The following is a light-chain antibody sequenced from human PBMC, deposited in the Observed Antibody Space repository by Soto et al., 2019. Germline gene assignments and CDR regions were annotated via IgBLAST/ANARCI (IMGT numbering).Light chain of an antibody. CDR1: QSISSW. V-gene: IGKV1-5*01. J-gene: IGKJ1*01. CDR3: QQFSSYPWT. CDR2: DAS. Sequence: DIQMTQSPSTLSASVGDRVTITCRASQSISSWLAWYQQKPGKAPKLLIYDASSLQSGVPSRFSGSGSGTELTLTNSSLQPDDFATYFCQQFSSYPWTFGQGTKVEIK.